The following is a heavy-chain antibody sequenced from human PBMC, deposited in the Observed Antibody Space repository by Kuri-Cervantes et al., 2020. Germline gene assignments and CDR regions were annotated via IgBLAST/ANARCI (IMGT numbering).Heavy chain of an antibody. J-gene: IGHJ3*02. Sequence: SETLSLTCTVSGGSISSGGYYWSWIRQHPGKGLEWIGYIYYSGSTYYNPSLKSRVTISVDTSKNQFSLKLSSVTAADTAVYYCASITPPIPMDDAFDIWGQGTMVTVSS. CDR3: ASITPPIPMDDAFDI. D-gene: IGHD3-10*01. CDR2: IYYSGST. CDR1: GGSISSGGYY. V-gene: IGHV4-31*03.